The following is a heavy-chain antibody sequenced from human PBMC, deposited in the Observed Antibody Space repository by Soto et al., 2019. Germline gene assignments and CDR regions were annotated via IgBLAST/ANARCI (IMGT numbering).Heavy chain of an antibody. CDR2: ISSSSSTI. V-gene: IGHV3-48*02. CDR3: ARARGSSGWYVDFDY. J-gene: IGHJ4*02. Sequence: LRLSCAASGFTFSSYSMNWVRQASGKGLEWVSYISSSSSTIYYADSVKGRFTISRDNAKNSLYLQLNSLRDEDTAVYYCARARGSSGWYVDFDYWGQGTLVTVSS. CDR1: GFTFSSYS. D-gene: IGHD6-19*01.